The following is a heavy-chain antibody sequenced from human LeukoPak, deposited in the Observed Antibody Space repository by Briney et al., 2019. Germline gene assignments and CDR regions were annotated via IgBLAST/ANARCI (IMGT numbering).Heavy chain of an antibody. CDR3: AKSITTDAFDI. V-gene: IGHV3-23*01. CDR2: ISGSGGST. CDR1: GFIFSSYA. D-gene: IGHD4-11*01. J-gene: IGHJ3*02. Sequence: PGGPLRLSCAASGFIFSSYAMSWLRQPPGKGLEGVSAISGSGGSTYYADSVKGRFTISRDNSKNTLYLQMNSLRAEDTAVYYCAKSITTDAFDIWGQGTMVTVSS.